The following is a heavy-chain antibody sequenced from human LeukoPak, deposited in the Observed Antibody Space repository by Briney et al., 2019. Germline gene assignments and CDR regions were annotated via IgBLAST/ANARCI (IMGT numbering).Heavy chain of an antibody. V-gene: IGHV3-23*05. CDR3: AKDVAPDSGWDLDY. D-gene: IGHD6-19*01. Sequence: GGSLRLSCAASGFTFSTYSMTWVRQAPGKGLEWVSSIYNSGSRTFYGDSVKGRFTVSRDNSKNTLYLQMNSLRAEDAAVYYCAKDVAPDSGWDLDYWGQGTLVTVSS. CDR2: IYNSGSRT. J-gene: IGHJ4*02. CDR1: GFTFSTYS.